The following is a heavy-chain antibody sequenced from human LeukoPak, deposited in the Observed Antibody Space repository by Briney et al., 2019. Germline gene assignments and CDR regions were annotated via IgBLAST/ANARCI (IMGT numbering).Heavy chain of an antibody. CDR2: IRSKAYGGTT. CDR3: TSYYDSSGYPY. V-gene: IGHV3-49*04. D-gene: IGHD3-22*01. Sequence: QSGGSLRLSCTASGFTFGDYAMSWVRQAPGKGLEWVGFIRSKAYGGTTEYAASVKGGFTISRDDSKSIAYLQMNSLKTEDTAVYYCTSYYDSSGYPYWGQGTLVTVSS. J-gene: IGHJ4*02. CDR1: GFTFGDYA.